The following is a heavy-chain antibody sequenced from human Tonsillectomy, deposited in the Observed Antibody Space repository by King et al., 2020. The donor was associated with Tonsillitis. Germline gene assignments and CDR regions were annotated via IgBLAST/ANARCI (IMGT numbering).Heavy chain of an antibody. Sequence: VQLQQSGPGLVKPSQTLSLTCAISGDSVSSNSAAWNWIRQSPSRGLEWLGRTYYRSKWYNEYAVSVKSRIIIDTDTSKNQLSLQLKSVTPEDKAVYYWARELAFAGMRGQEYRGQGTLVTVPT. J-gene: IGHJ4*02. V-gene: IGHV6-1*01. CDR1: GDSVSSNSAA. CDR3: ARELAFAGMRGQEY. CDR2: TYYRSKWYN. D-gene: IGHD6-13*01.